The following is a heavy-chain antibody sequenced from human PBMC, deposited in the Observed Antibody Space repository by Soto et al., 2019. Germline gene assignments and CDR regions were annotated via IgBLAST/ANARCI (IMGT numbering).Heavy chain of an antibody. V-gene: IGHV4-34*01. D-gene: IGHD3-10*01. Sequence: ASETLSLTCAVYGGSFSGYCWSWIRQPPGKGLEWIGEINHSGSTNYNPSLKSRVTISVDTSKNQFSLKLSSVTAADTAVYYCAREGYGSGSQLYYYYGMDVWGQGTTVTVSS. J-gene: IGHJ6*02. CDR3: AREGYGSGSQLYYYYGMDV. CDR2: INHSGST. CDR1: GGSFSGYC.